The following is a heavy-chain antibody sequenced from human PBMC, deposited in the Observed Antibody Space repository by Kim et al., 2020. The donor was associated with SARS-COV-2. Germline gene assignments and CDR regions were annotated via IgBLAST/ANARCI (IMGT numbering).Heavy chain of an antibody. V-gene: IGHV4-61*09. CDR3: ARDLKQPIDRGSYYYYSMNV. J-gene: IGHJ6*02. CDR1: GGSISSGSYY. Sequence: SETLSLTCTVSGGSISSGSYYWSWIRQPAGKGLEWIGHLYTSGSTNYNPSLKSRVTISLDTSKNQFSLKLSSVTAADTAVYYCARDLKQPIDRGSYYYYSMNVWGQGTTVTMSS. CDR2: LYTSGST. D-gene: IGHD3-16*01.